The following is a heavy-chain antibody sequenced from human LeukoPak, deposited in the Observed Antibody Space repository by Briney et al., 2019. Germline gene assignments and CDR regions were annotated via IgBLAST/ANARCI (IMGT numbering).Heavy chain of an antibody. Sequence: GGSLRPSCAASGFTFSSYGMHWVRQAPGKGPEWLAFIRHDGSNKYYADSVKGRFTVSRDNSKKILYLQMTSLRVEDTAVYYCAKDKDIVVVMYYFDYWGQGTLVTVSS. CDR2: IRHDGSNK. D-gene: IGHD2-15*01. J-gene: IGHJ4*02. CDR3: AKDKDIVVVMYYFDY. CDR1: GFTFSSYG. V-gene: IGHV3-30*02.